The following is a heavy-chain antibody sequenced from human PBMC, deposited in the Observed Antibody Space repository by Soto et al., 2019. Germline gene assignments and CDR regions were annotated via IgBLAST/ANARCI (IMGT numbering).Heavy chain of an antibody. J-gene: IGHJ3*02. CDR3: ASRWLSGAFDI. CDR1: GYTFTSYG. CDR2: ISGNNGYT. Sequence: RASVKVSCKASGYTFTSYGISWVRQAPGQGLEWMGWISGNNGYTKYAQRLQGRVTMTSDTSTTTAYMELRSLRSDDTAVYYCASRWLSGAFDIWGQGTMVTVSS. V-gene: IGHV1-18*01. D-gene: IGHD2-15*01.